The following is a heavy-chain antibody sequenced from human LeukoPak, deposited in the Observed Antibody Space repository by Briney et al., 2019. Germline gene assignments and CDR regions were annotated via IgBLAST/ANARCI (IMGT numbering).Heavy chain of an antibody. J-gene: IGHJ5*02. CDR2: INPSGGST. CDR1: GYTFTSYY. CDR3: ARDGDSSGYPLGWFDP. Sequence: GASVKVSCKASGYTFTSYYMHWVRQAPGQGLEWMGIINPSGGSTSYAQKFQGRVTMTRDTSTSTVYMELSSLRSEDTAVYYCARDGDSSGYPLGWFDPWGQGTLVTVSS. V-gene: IGHV1-46*01. D-gene: IGHD3-22*01.